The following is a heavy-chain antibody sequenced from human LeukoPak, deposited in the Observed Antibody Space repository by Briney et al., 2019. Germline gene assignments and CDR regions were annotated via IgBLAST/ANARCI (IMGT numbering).Heavy chain of an antibody. CDR3: ARGGYDYVWGSYRYPRYFDY. Sequence: GSLRLSCAASGFTFSSYAMTWVRQPPGKGLEWIGEINHSGSTNYNPSLKSRVTISVDTSKNQFSLKLSSVTAADTAVYYCARGGYDYVWGSYRYPRYFDYWGQGTLVTASS. V-gene: IGHV4-34*01. CDR2: INHSGST. CDR1: GFTFSSYA. J-gene: IGHJ4*02. D-gene: IGHD3-16*02.